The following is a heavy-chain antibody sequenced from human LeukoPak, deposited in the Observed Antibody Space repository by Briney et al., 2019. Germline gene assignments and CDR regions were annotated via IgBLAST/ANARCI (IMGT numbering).Heavy chain of an antibody. D-gene: IGHD6-19*01. Sequence: ASVTVSCKASVYTFTGYYIHWVRQAPGQGLEWMGWINPNSGDTNYAQRFQGRVTMTRDTSIRTAYMEMTRLTSDDTAMYYCTRDGQWGTDYWGRGTLVTVSS. CDR2: INPNSGDT. CDR1: VYTFTGYY. V-gene: IGHV1-2*02. J-gene: IGHJ4*02. CDR3: TRDGQWGTDY.